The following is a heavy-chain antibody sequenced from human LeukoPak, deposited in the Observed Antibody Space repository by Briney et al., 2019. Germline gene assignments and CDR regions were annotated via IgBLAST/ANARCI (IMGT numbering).Heavy chain of an antibody. CDR2: IYNSGST. CDR1: GASFNTGDYY. V-gene: IGHV4-31*03. CDR3: ARGAPPDS. J-gene: IGHJ4*02. Sequence: SETLSLTRIVSGASFNTGDYYWNWIRQHPGKGLEWIGYIYNSGSTYYNPSLKSRVTISVDTSKNHFSLRLTSATAADSAVYYCARGAPPDSWGQGTLVTVSS.